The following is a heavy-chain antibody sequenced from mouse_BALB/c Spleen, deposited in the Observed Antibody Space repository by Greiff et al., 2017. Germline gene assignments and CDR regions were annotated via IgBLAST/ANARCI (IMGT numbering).Heavy chain of an antibody. CDR1: GYAFSSSW. D-gene: IGHD2-3*01. V-gene: IGHV1-82*01. CDR2: IYPGDGDT. J-gene: IGHJ4*01. CDR3: ARDGWYYAMDY. Sequence: VQLQQSGPELVKPGASVKISCKASGYAFSSSWMNWVKQRPGQGLEWIGRIYPGDGDTNYNGKFKGKATLTADKSSSTAYMQLSSLTSVDSAVYFCARDGWYYAMDYWGQGTSVTVSS.